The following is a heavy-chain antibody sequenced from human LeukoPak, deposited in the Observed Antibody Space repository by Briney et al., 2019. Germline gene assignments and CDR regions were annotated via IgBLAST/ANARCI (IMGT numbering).Heavy chain of an antibody. CDR1: GGSISSYY. V-gene: IGHV4-59*01. CDR3: ARDSRGYYDSSGYYDY. J-gene: IGHJ4*02. Sequence: PSETLSLTCTVSGGSISSYYWSWIRLPPGKGLEWIGYISDSGSTNYNPSLKSRVTISVDTSKNQFSLKLSSVTAADTAMYYCARDSRGYYDSSGYYDYWGQGTLVTVSS. D-gene: IGHD3-22*01. CDR2: ISDSGST.